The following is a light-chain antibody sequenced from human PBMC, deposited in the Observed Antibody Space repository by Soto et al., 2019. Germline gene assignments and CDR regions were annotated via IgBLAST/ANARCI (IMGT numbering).Light chain of an antibody. CDR2: DVS. CDR3: SSYTTSSTRV. CDR1: SSDVGGYNY. V-gene: IGLV2-14*01. J-gene: IGLJ1*01. Sequence: QSVLTQPASVSGSPGQSITISCTGTSSDVGGYNYVTWYQHHPGKAPKLMIYDVSNRPSRVSNRFSGSKSGNTASLTISGLQADDEADYYCSSYTTSSTRVFGTGTKLTVL.